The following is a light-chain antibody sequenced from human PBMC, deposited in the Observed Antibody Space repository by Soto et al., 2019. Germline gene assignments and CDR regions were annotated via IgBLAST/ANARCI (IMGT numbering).Light chain of an antibody. CDR3: ATWDDSLNGVV. V-gene: IGLV1-44*01. CDR1: SSNIGSNT. J-gene: IGLJ2*01. Sequence: QSVLTQPPSASGTPGQRVTISCSGSSSNIGSNTVNWYQHLPGTAPKLLIYSYNQRPSGVPDRFSGSKSGTSASLAISGLQSEDEADYYCATWDDSLNGVVFGGGTQLTVL. CDR2: SYN.